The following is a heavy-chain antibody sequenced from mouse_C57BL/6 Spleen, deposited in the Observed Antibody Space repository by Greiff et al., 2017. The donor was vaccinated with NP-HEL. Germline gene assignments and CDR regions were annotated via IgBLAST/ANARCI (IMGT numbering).Heavy chain of an antibody. CDR2: ISSGGSYT. J-gene: IGHJ1*03. D-gene: IGHD4-1*01. V-gene: IGHV5-6*01. Sequence: EVHLVESGGDLVKPGGSLKLSCAASGFTFSSYGMSWVRQTPDKRLEWVATISSGGSYTYYPDSVKGRFTISRDNAKNTLYLQMSSLKSEDTAMYYCARPPGDWYFDVWGTGTTVTVSS. CDR3: ARPPGDWYFDV. CDR1: GFTFSSYG.